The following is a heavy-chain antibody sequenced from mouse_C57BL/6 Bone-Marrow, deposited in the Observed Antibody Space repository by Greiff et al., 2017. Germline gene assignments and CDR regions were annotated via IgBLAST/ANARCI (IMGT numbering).Heavy chain of an antibody. Sequence: EVNVVESGGGLVQPGGSLSLSCAASGFTFTDYYMSWVRQPPGKALEWLGFIRNKANGYTTEYSASVKGRFTISRDNSQSILYLQMNALRAEDSATYYCARYYGSSPYYFDYWGQGTTLTVSS. CDR1: GFTFTDYY. D-gene: IGHD1-1*01. J-gene: IGHJ2*01. CDR2: IRNKANGYTT. V-gene: IGHV7-3*01. CDR3: ARYYGSSPYYFDY.